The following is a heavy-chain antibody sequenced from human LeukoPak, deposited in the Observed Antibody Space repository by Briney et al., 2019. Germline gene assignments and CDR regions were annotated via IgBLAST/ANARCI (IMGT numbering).Heavy chain of an antibody. Sequence: GGSLRLSCAASGFTFSGYAMSWVRQAPGKGLEWVSVISSSSSTIYYADSVKGRFTISRDNAKNSLYLQMNSLRDEDTAVYYCARGPRYCGGDCYLDYWGQGTLVTVSS. CDR2: ISSSSSTI. D-gene: IGHD2-21*02. V-gene: IGHV3-48*02. CDR3: ARGPRYCGGDCYLDY. J-gene: IGHJ4*02. CDR1: GFTFSGYA.